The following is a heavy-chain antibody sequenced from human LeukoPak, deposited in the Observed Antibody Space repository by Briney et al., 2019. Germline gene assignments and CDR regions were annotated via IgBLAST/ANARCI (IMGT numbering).Heavy chain of an antibody. CDR1: GFTFSSYW. CDR3: ARATAKYYYYYYMDV. CDR2: IKQDGSEK. J-gene: IGHJ6*03. D-gene: IGHD5-18*01. V-gene: IGHV3-7*01. Sequence: GGSLRLSCAASGFTFSSYWMSWVRQAPGKGLEWVANIKQDGSEKYYVDSVKGRFTISRDNAKNSLYLQMNGLRAEDTAVYYCARATAKYYYYYYMDVWGKGTTVTVSS.